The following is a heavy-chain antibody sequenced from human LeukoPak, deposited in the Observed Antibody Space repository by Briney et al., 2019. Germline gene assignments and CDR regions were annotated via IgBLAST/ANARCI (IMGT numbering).Heavy chain of an antibody. Sequence: ASVKVSCKASGYTFTSYGISWVRQAPGQGLEWMGWISAYNGNTNYGQKLQGRVTMTTDTSTSTAYMELRSLRSDDTAVYYCASTPNDYGDYVYYYYYGMDVWGQGTTVTVSS. V-gene: IGHV1-18*01. CDR1: GYTFTSYG. D-gene: IGHD4-17*01. CDR3: ASTPNDYGDYVYYYYYGMDV. CDR2: ISAYNGNT. J-gene: IGHJ6*02.